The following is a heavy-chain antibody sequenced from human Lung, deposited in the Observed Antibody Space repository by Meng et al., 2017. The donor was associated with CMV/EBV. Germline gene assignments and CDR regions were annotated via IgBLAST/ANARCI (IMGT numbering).Heavy chain of an antibody. CDR3: ARAGRSYLYYFDY. Sequence: SQXXSLTXAISGDSVSSNSAAWNWIRQSPSRGLEWLGTTFYRSKWYNNYGVSVKSRITINADTSKNQLSLQLTSVTPEDTAVYFCARAGRSYLYYFDYWGQGTXVTVSS. CDR1: GDSVSSNSAA. CDR2: TFYRSKWYN. D-gene: IGHD3-22*01. V-gene: IGHV6-1*01. J-gene: IGHJ4*02.